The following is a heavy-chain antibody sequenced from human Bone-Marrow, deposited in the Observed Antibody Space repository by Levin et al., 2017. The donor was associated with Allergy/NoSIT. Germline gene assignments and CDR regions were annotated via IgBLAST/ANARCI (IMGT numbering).Heavy chain of an antibody. D-gene: IGHD6-25*01. Sequence: ASVKVSCKASGYTFTTYPMNWVRLAPGQGLEWMGWINTNTGNPTYAQGFTGRFVFSLDTSVSTAYLQISSLEAEDTAVYYCARALPHSSGEKRGFDYWGQGTLVTVSS. J-gene: IGHJ4*02. CDR2: INTNTGNP. V-gene: IGHV7-4-1*02. CDR1: GYTFTTYP. CDR3: ARALPHSSGEKRGFDY.